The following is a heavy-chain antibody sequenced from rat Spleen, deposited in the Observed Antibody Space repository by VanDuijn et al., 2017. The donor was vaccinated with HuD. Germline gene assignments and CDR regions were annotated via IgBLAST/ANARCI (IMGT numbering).Heavy chain of an antibody. CDR3: ARSTYDYFES. J-gene: IGHJ2*01. V-gene: IGHV10-5*01. Sequence: VQLVESGGGLVQPKESLKISCAASGFTFSSAAMYWVRQAPGKGLEWVARIRTKPFNYATYYGDSVKGRFTISRDNAKSTLYLQMDSLRSEDTATYYCARSTYDYFESWGQGVMVTVSS. CDR1: GFTFSSAA. CDR2: IRTKPFNYAT. D-gene: IGHD2-1*01.